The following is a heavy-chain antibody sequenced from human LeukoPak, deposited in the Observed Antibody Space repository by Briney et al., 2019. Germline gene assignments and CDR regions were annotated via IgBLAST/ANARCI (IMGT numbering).Heavy chain of an antibody. CDR3: ASTVMIFGVVTFYYYYGMDV. Sequence: GSSVKVSCKASGGTFSSYAISWVRQAPGQGLEWMGGIIPIFGTANYAQKFQGRVTITADESTSTAYMELSSLRSEDTAVYYCASTVMIFGVVTFYYYYGMDVWGQGTTVTVSS. J-gene: IGHJ6*02. CDR1: GGTFSSYA. V-gene: IGHV1-69*01. CDR2: IIPIFGTA. D-gene: IGHD3-3*01.